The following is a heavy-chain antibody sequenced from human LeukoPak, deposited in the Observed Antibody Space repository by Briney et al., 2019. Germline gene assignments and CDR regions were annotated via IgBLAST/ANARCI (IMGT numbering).Heavy chain of an antibody. CDR3: AKEGSGETLGY. CDR2: TYYRSKWFT. CDR1: GDSVSSNSAA. D-gene: IGHD6-19*01. Sequence: SQTLSLTCAISGDSVSSNSAAWNWLRQSPSRGLEWLGRTYYRSKWFTNYAVSVKSRMTISPDTSKNQFSLQLNSVTPEDTAVYYCAKEGSGETLGYWGQGTLVTVSS. J-gene: IGHJ4*02. V-gene: IGHV6-1*01.